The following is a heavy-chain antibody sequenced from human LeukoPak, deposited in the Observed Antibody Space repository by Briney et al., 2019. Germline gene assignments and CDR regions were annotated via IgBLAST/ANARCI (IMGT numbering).Heavy chain of an antibody. Sequence: ASVKVSYKASGYTFTGYYMHWVRQAPGQGLEWMGWINPNSGGTNYAQKFQGRVTMTRDTSISTAYMELSRLRSDDTAVYYCARGPPVEGYCSGGSCKDAFDIWGQGTMVTVSS. CDR3: ARGPPVEGYCSGGSCKDAFDI. CDR2: INPNSGGT. J-gene: IGHJ3*02. D-gene: IGHD2-15*01. CDR1: GYTFTGYY. V-gene: IGHV1-2*02.